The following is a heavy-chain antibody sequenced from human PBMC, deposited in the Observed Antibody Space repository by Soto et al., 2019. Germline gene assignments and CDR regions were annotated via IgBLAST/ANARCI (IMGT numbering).Heavy chain of an antibody. CDR3: ARGRYGDY. D-gene: IGHD1-1*01. J-gene: IGHJ4*02. V-gene: IGHV1-18*01. Sequence: QVHLVQSGAEVKKPGASVKVSCKASGYTFTSYGITWVRLAPGQGLAWMGWISAHNGNTDYAQKLQGRVIVTTDTPTSTAYMELRSLRSDDTAVYYCARGRYGDYWGQGALVTVSS. CDR2: ISAHNGNT. CDR1: GYTFTSYG.